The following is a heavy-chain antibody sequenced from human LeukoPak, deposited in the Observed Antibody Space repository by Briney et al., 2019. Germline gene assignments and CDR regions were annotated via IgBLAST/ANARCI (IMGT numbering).Heavy chain of an antibody. D-gene: IGHD3-10*01. CDR3: AKPISRYYYGSESD. J-gene: IGHJ4*02. CDR2: ISWDGGST. CDR1: GFTFDDYT. Sequence: GGSLRLSCAASGFTFDDYTMHWVRQAPGKGLEWVSLISWDGGSTYYADSVKGRFTISRDNSKNTLYLQMNSLRVDDTAVYYCAKPISRYYYGSESDWGQGTLVTVSS. V-gene: IGHV3-43*01.